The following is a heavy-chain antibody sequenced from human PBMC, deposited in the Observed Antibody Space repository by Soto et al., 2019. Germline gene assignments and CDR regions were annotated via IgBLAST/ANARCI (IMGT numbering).Heavy chain of an antibody. D-gene: IGHD2-2*01. Sequence: EVQLVESGGCLVQPGGSLKLSCAASGFTFSGSAMHWVRQASGKGLEWVGRIRSKANSYATAYAASVKGRFTISRDDSKNTAYLQMNSLKTEDTAVYYCTSTCSSTSCYGYWGQGTLVTVSS. CDR2: IRSKANSYAT. CDR1: GFTFSGSA. J-gene: IGHJ4*02. V-gene: IGHV3-73*02. CDR3: TSTCSSTSCYGY.